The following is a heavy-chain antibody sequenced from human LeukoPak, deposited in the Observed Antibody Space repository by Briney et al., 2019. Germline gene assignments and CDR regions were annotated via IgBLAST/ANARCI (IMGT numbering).Heavy chain of an antibody. CDR1: GGSISSYY. Sequence: SETLSLTCTVSGGSISSYYWSWIRQPPGKGLEWIGYIYYSGSTNYNPSLKSRVTISVDTSKNQFSLKLSSVTAADTAVYYCARDHRLSLGFDYWGQGTLVTVSS. CDR3: ARDHRLSLGFDY. V-gene: IGHV4-59*01. CDR2: IYYSGST. J-gene: IGHJ4*02.